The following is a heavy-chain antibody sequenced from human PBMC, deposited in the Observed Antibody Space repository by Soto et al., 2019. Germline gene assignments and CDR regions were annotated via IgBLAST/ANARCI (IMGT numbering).Heavy chain of an antibody. CDR1: GFTFSSYA. V-gene: IGHV3-23*01. J-gene: IGHJ5*02. D-gene: IGHD1-20*01. CDR2: ISGSGGST. CDR3: AKGRSRYNWNDHAPNWFDP. Sequence: EVQLLESGGGLVQPGGSLRLSCAASGFTFSSYAMSWVRQAPGKGLEWVSAISGSGGSTYYADSVKGRFTISRDNSKNKLYLQMNSLRAEDTAVYYCAKGRSRYNWNDHAPNWFDPWGQGTLVTVSS.